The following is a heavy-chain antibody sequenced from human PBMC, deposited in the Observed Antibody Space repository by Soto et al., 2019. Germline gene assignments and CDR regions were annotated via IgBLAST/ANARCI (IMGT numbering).Heavy chain of an antibody. D-gene: IGHD1-26*01. V-gene: IGHV3-66*01. J-gene: IGHJ4*02. CDR2: IYSAGST. CDR1: GFTVSNNY. Sequence: EVQLVESGGGLVQPGGSLRLSCAASGFTVSNNYMSWVRQAPGKGLEWVSLIYSAGSTYYADSVTGRFTISRDNSKNTLYLQMTSLRAEDTAVYYCAGNSHKVYWGQGTLVTVSS. CDR3: AGNSHKVY.